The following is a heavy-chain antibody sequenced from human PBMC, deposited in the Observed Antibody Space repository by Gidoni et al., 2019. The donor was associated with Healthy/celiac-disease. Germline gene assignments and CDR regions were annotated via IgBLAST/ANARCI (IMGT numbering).Heavy chain of an antibody. Sequence: QVQLVQSGAEVKKPGASVKVSCKASGYTFTSYAMHWVRQAPGQRLEWMGWINAGNGNTKYSQKFQGRVTITRDTSASTAYMELSSLRSEDTAVYYCARAPITIFGVVDWYYYYGMDVWGQGTTVTVSS. J-gene: IGHJ6*02. V-gene: IGHV1-3*01. CDR2: INAGNGNT. CDR1: GYTFTSYA. CDR3: ARAPITIFGVVDWYYYYGMDV. D-gene: IGHD3-3*01.